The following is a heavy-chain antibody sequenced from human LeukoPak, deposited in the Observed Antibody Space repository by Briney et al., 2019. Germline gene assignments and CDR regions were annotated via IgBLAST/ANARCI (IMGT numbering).Heavy chain of an antibody. Sequence: GGSLRLSCVASGFTFSASTMHWVRQAPGKGLEWVAVMSYDGFTKYYADSVKGRFTISRDNAKNSLYLQMNSLRAEDTAVYYCARDSSSWHYYYYYYYMDVWGKGTTVTVSS. CDR2: MSYDGFTK. CDR1: GFTFSAST. CDR3: ARDSSSWHYYYYYYYMDV. D-gene: IGHD6-13*01. V-gene: IGHV3-30*04. J-gene: IGHJ6*03.